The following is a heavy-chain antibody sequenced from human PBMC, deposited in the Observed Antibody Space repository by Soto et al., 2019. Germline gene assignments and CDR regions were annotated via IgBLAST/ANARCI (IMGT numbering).Heavy chain of an antibody. CDR2: IWYDGSNK. CDR3: WLRELHRRDGMDV. J-gene: IGHJ6*02. D-gene: IGHD1-26*01. Sequence: GGSLRLSCAASGFTFSSYGMHWVRQAPGKGLEWVAVIWYDGSNKYYADSVKGRFTISRDNSKNTLYLQMNSLRAEDTAVYYCWLRELHRRDGMDVWGQGTTVTVSS. CDR1: GFTFSSYG. V-gene: IGHV3-33*01.